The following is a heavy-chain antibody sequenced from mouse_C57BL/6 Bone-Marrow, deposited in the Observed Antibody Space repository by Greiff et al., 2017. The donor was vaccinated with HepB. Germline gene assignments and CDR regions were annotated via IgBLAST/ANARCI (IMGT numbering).Heavy chain of an antibody. J-gene: IGHJ3*01. V-gene: IGHV5-12*01. CDR3: ARQSGI. CDR1: GFTFSDYY. CDR2: ISNGGGST. Sequence: EVMLVESGGGLVQPGGSLKLSCAASGFTFSDYYMYWVRQTPEKRLEWVAYISNGGGSTYYPDTVKGRFTISRDNAKTTLYLQMSRLKSEDTAMYYCARQSGIWGQGTLVTVSA.